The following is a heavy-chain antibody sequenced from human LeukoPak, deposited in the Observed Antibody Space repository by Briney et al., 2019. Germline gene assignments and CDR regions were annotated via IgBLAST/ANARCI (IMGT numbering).Heavy chain of an antibody. CDR2: IYHSGST. CDR1: GGSISSGGYS. CDR3: ARLGPDSSSWYPFDY. J-gene: IGHJ4*02. D-gene: IGHD6-13*01. Sequence: SETLSLTCAVSGGSISSGGYSWSWIRQPPGKGLEWIGYIYHSGSTYYNPSLKSRVTISVDRSKNQFSLKLSSVTAADTAVYYCARLGPDSSSWYPFDYWGQGTLVTVSS. V-gene: IGHV4-30-2*01.